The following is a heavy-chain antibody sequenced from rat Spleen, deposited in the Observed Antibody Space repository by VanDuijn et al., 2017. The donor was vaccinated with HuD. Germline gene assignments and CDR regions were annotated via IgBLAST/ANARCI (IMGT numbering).Heavy chain of an antibody. CDR2: ISYEGSGT. CDR1: GFTFSDYY. Sequence: EVQLMESGGGLVQPGRSMKLSCAASGFTFSDYYMAWVRQAPKKGLEWVASISYEGSGTYYGDSVKGRFTISRDNAKTTLYLQMNSLRSEDTATYYCARPDGYTYVMDAWGQGASVTVSS. J-gene: IGHJ4*01. D-gene: IGHD1-4*01. V-gene: IGHV5-22*01. CDR3: ARPDGYTYVMDA.